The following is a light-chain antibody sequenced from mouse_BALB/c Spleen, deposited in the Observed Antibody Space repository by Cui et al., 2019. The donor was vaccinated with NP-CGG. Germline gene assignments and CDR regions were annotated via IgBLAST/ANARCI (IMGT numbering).Light chain of an antibody. Sequence: PVVIKESALTTSPGETVTLTCRSSTGAITTTNYANWVQEKPDHLFTGLIGGTNNRAPGVPARFSGSLIGDKAALTITGAQTEDEAIYFCALWYSNHWVFGGGTKLTVL. J-gene: IGLJ1*01. CDR2: GTN. V-gene: IGLV1*01. CDR1: TGAITTTNY. CDR3: ALWYSNHWV.